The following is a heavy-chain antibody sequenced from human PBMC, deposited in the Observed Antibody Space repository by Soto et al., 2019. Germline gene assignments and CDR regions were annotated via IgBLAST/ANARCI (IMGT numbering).Heavy chain of an antibody. D-gene: IGHD3-22*01. Sequence: GESLKISCKGSGYSFTSYWIGWVRQMPGKGLEWMGIIYPGDSDTRYSPSFQGQVTISADKSISTAYLQWSSLKASDTAIYYCARTMLTGYYYDSSGYSAFDIWGQGTMVTVSS. V-gene: IGHV5-51*01. CDR3: ARTMLTGYYYDSSGYSAFDI. J-gene: IGHJ3*02. CDR1: GYSFTSYW. CDR2: IYPGDSDT.